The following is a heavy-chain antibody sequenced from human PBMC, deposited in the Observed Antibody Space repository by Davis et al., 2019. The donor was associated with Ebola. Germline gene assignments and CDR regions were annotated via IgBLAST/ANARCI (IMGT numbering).Heavy chain of an antibody. CDR2: ISPNNADT. Sequence: ASVKVSCKASGYSFTGYYIHWVRQAPGQGLEWMGWISPNNADTKLAQRFQGRVTMTRDTSIGTAYMELSSLGSDDTALYYCARLPAAILLFDYWGQGSLVTVSS. D-gene: IGHD2-2*02. CDR3: ARLPAAILLFDY. CDR1: GYSFTGYY. V-gene: IGHV1-2*02. J-gene: IGHJ4*02.